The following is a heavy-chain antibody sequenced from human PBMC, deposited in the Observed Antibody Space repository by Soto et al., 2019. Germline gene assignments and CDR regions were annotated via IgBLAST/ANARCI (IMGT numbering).Heavy chain of an antibody. CDR2: ISAYNGNT. CDR3: ASPILGYRSSTSCYGY. CDR1: GYTFTSYG. Sequence: ASVKVSCKASGYTFTSYGISWVRQAPGQGLEWMGWISAYNGNTNYAQKLQGRVTMTTDTSTSTAYMELRSLRSDDTAVYYCASPILGYRSSTSCYGYWGQGTLVTVSS. J-gene: IGHJ4*02. D-gene: IGHD2-2*01. V-gene: IGHV1-18*01.